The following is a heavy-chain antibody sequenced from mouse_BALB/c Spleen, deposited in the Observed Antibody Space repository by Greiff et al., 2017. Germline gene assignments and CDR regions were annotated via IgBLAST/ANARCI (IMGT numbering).Heavy chain of an antibody. CDR2: ISSGSSTI. V-gene: IGHV5-17*02. CDR3: ARSRTTVVAVYWYFDV. Sequence: EVQVVESGGGLVQPGGSRKLSCAASGFTFSSFGMHWVRQAPEKGLEWVAYISSGSSTIYYADTVKGRFTLSRDNPKNTLFLQMTSLRSEDTAMYYCARSRTTVVAVYWYFDVWGAGTTVTVSS. D-gene: IGHD1-1*01. J-gene: IGHJ1*01. CDR1: GFTFSSFG.